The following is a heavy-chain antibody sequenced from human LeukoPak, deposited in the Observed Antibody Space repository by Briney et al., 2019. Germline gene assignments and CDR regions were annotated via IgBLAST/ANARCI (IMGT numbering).Heavy chain of an antibody. CDR3: VRDATMTRAGWVYFNY. D-gene: IGHD6-19*01. V-gene: IGHV3-48*03. CDR1: GFSFTSYE. CDR2: ISSGGDMK. Sequence: PWGSLRLSCAASGFSFTSYEMNWVRQAPGKGLELLSYISSGGDMKKYAHSVQGRFTISRDNAKTSLYLQMNSLRAEDTAVYHCVRDATMTRAGWVYFNYWGQGTVVTVSA. J-gene: IGHJ4*02.